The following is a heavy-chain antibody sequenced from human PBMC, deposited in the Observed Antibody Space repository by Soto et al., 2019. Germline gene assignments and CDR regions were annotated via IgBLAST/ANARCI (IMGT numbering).Heavy chain of an antibody. V-gene: IGHV4-34*01. CDR1: GGSFSGYY. J-gene: IGHJ4*02. D-gene: IGHD6-19*01. CDR2: INHSGST. CDR3: ASRAVAAPFDY. Sequence: SETLSLTCAVYGGSFSGYYWSWLRQPPGKGLEWIGEINHSGSTNYNPSLKSRVTISVDTSKNQFSLKLSSVTAADTAVYYCASRAVAAPFDYWGQGTLVTVSS.